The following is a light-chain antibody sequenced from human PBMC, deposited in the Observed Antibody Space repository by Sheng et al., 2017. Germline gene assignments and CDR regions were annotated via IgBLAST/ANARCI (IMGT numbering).Light chain of an antibody. CDR1: QSITDW. Sequence: DIQMTQSPSTLSASVGDRVTITCRASQSITDWLAWYQQKPGKAPKLLIYKAFSLESGVPSRFSGSRSGTEFTLTISSLQPDDFATYYCQQYDTYSRTFGQGTEGG. V-gene: IGKV1-5*03. CDR3: QQYDTYSRT. CDR2: KAF. J-gene: IGKJ1*01.